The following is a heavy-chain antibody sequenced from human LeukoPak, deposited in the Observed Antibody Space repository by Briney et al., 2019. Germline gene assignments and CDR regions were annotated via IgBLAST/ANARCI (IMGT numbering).Heavy chain of an antibody. Sequence: GGSLTLSCAASGFTFRSYSMNWVRHAPGKGLEWVSSISSGGTYIFYAESVKGRFTVSRDNGKNSLYLQMNSLRAEDTAVYYCARSMTVVRGLDTFDIWGQGTMVTVSS. J-gene: IGHJ3*02. D-gene: IGHD3-10*01. V-gene: IGHV3-21*06. CDR3: ARSMTVVRGLDTFDI. CDR2: ISSGGTYI. CDR1: GFTFRSYS.